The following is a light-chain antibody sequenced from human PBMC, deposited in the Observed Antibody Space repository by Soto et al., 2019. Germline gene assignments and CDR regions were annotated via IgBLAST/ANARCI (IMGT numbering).Light chain of an antibody. J-gene: IGLJ1*01. CDR2: DVT. V-gene: IGLV2-11*01. CDR1: NSDIGGYNY. Sequence: QSALTQPRSVSGSPGQSVTISCTGTNSDIGGYNYVSWYQQHPGQAPKLIIYDVTKRPSGVPDRFSASRSGNTASLTISGLQAEDEADYFCCSYAGSYTFVFGAETKLTVL. CDR3: CSYAGSYTFV.